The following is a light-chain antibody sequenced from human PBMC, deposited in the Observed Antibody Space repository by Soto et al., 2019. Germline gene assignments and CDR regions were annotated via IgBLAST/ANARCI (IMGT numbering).Light chain of an antibody. J-gene: IGKJ1*01. CDR3: QQYNNWPPT. Sequence: GDRVTITCRASQSISSYLNWYQQKPGKAPKLLIYAASSLQSGVPSRFSGSGSGTDFTLTISSLQSEDFAVYYCQQYNNWPPTFGQGTKVDIK. CDR2: AAS. CDR1: QSISSY. V-gene: IGKV1-39*02.